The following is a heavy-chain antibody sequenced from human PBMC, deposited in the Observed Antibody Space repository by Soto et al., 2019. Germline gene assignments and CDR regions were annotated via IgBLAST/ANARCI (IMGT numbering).Heavy chain of an antibody. V-gene: IGHV3-23*01. D-gene: IGHD6-19*01. J-gene: IGHJ4*02. CDR3: AKTGISGWFFDF. CDR1: AFDFSSYA. Sequence: PGGSLRLSCAASAFDFSSYAMCWVRQAPGKGLEWVSGINYSGGSTYYADSVKGRSTISRDNSKNMLYLQISSLRADDTAVYYCAKTGISGWFFDFWGQGTLVTVSS. CDR2: INYSGGST.